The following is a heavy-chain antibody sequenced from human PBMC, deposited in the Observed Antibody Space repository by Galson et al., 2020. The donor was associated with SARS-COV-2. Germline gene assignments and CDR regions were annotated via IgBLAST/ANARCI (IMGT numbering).Heavy chain of an antibody. CDR3: ARGVSSSYFLYYYYMVV. D-gene: IGHD6-13*01. CDR2: MNPNSGNS. CDR1: GYTFTSYD. V-gene: IGHV1-8*01. Sequence: ASVKVSCKASGYTFTSYDISWVRQATGQGLEWMAWMNPNSGNSGSAQKFQGRVTMTRDTSISTAYMELSSLTSEDTAVYYCARGVSSSYFLYYYYMVVWCKGTTVTGSS. J-gene: IGHJ6*03.